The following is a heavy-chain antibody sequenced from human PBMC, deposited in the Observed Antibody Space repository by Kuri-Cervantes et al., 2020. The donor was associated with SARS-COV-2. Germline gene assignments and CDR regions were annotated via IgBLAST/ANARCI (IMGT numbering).Heavy chain of an antibody. D-gene: IGHD6-19*01. J-gene: IGHJ4*02. CDR2: INPNSGGT. Sequence: ASVKVSCKASGYTFTGYYMHWVRQAPGQGLEWMGWINPNSGGTNYAQKFQGRVTTTRDTSISTAYMELSRLRSDDTAVYYCARVPVGGYLKSYFDYWGQGTLVTVSS. CDR3: ARVPVGGYLKSYFDY. V-gene: IGHV1-2*02. CDR1: GYTFTGYY.